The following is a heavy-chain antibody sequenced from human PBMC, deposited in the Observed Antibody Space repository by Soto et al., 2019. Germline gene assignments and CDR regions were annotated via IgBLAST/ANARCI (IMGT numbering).Heavy chain of an antibody. J-gene: IGHJ4*02. CDR3: ARVRYARSGFDH. CDR1: GDSISRSHW. V-gene: IGHV4-4*02. CDR2: NSHSGIT. D-gene: IGHD3-22*01. Sequence: QVQLQESGPGLVRPSGALSVTCAVSGDSISRSHWWSWVRQSPGKGLEWIGENSHSGITNYNPPLKSRVTISGDKSKNQLSLKLTTVTAADTAVYYCARVRYARSGFDHWGQGTLVSVSS.